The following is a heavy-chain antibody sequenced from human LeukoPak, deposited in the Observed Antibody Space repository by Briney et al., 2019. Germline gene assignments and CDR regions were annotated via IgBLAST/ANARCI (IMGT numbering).Heavy chain of an antibody. CDR3: ARETIEAFDV. CDR2: ISAYNGNT. Sequence: VASVKVSCKASGYSFSTYGISWVRQATGQGLAWMGWISAYNGNTNYAQKFQGRVTMTTDTSTSTAHLEMRSLRPDDTAVYYCARETIEAFDVWGQGTMVTVSS. CDR1: GYSFSTYG. V-gene: IGHV1-18*01. J-gene: IGHJ3*01. D-gene: IGHD4/OR15-4a*01.